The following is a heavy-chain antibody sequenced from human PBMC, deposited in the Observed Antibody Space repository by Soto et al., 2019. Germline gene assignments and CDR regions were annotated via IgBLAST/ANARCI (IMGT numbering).Heavy chain of an antibody. V-gene: IGHV4-59*11. CDR2: ISYSGST. Sequence: SETLSLTCTVSGGSMGSHYWTWLRQPPGKGLEWIGYISYSGSTYYNPSLKSRVTISADTSRNQFSLKLSSVIAADTAVYYCARADPDASVGYWGQGTLVTVSS. CDR1: GGSMGSHY. J-gene: IGHJ4*02. CDR3: ARADPDASVGY. D-gene: IGHD3-16*01.